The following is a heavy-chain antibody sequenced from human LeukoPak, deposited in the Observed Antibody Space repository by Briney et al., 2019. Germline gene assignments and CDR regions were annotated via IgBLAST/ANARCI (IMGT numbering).Heavy chain of an antibody. CDR1: GFTFSSYG. J-gene: IGHJ4*02. Sequence: GGSLRLSCAASGFTFSSYGMSWVRQAPGKGLEWVSSISGSGGSTYYADSVKGRFTISRDNAKNSLYLQMNSLRAEDTAVYYCAKGDARSGWPFDYWGQGTLVTVSS. V-gene: IGHV3-23*01. D-gene: IGHD6-19*01. CDR2: ISGSGGST. CDR3: AKGDARSGWPFDY.